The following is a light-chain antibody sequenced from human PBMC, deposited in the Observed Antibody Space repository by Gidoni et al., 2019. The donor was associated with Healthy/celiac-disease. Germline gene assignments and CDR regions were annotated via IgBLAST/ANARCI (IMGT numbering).Light chain of an antibody. Sequence: DIQMTPCPSSLSASVGERVTTTCQASQDISNYLNWYQQKPGKAPKLLIYAASNLETGVPSRFRGSGSGTDCTFTISSLQPEDIATYYCQQYDNLPLTFGGGTKVEIK. CDR1: QDISNY. CDR3: QQYDNLPLT. V-gene: IGKV1-33*01. CDR2: AAS. J-gene: IGKJ4*01.